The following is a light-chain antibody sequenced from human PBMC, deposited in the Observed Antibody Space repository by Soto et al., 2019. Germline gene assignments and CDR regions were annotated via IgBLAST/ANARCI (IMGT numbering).Light chain of an antibody. V-gene: IGKV1D-12*01. CDR1: QGISGW. CDR3: HQANSFPYT. Sequence: DIQMTQSPSSVSASVGDRVTITCRASQGISGWLAWYQQKPGKAPKLLIYAASSLQSGVPSRFSGSGSGTDYTLTISSLQLDDFAPYYCHQANSFPYTFGQGTKLEIK. J-gene: IGKJ2*01. CDR2: AAS.